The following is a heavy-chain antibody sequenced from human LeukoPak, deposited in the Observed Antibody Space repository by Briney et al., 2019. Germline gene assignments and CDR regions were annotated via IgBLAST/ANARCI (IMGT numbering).Heavy chain of an antibody. CDR3: ARVPSPHYYYMDV. V-gene: IGHV5-51*01. CDR1: GYSFTSYW. J-gene: IGHJ6*03. Sequence: EESLKISCKGSGYSFTSYWIGWVRQMPGKGLEWMGIIYPGDSDTRYSPFFQGQVTISADKSISTAYLQWSSLKASDTAMYYCARVPSPHYYYMDVWGKGTTVTVSS. CDR2: IYPGDSDT. D-gene: IGHD2-2*01.